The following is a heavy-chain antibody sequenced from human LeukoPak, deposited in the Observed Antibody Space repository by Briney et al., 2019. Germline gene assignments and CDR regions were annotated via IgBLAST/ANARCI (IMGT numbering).Heavy chain of an antibody. CDR3: AREQLVPVLGFDY. V-gene: IGHV4-59*12. CDR1: GGSISSYY. CDR2: IYYSGST. J-gene: IGHJ4*02. Sequence: SETLSPTCTVSGGSISSYYWSWTRQPPGKVLEWIGYIYYSGSTNYNPSLKSRVTISVDTSKNQFSLKLSSVTAADTAVYYCAREQLVPVLGFDYWGQGTLVTVSS. D-gene: IGHD6-6*01.